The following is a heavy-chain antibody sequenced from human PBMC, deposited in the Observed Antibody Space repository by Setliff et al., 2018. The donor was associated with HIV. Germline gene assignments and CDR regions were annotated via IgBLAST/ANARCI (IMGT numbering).Heavy chain of an antibody. J-gene: IGHJ6*02. Sequence: TLSLTCTVSGGSISTSRHYWGWIRQPPGKGLEWIGSIYYTGSTYYNPSLKSRVTISVDTSKNQFSLKLSSVTAADTAVYYCARNFGLSPSGKYYYYYGMDIWGQGTTVTVSS. CDR2: IYYTGST. CDR1: GGSISTSRHY. CDR3: ARNFGLSPSGKYYYYYGMDI. D-gene: IGHD3-10*01. V-gene: IGHV4-39*07.